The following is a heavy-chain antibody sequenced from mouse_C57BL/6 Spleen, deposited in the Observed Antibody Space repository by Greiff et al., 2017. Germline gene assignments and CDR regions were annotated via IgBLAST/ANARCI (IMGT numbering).Heavy chain of an antibody. Sequence: DVQLQESGAELVKPGASVKLSCTASGFNINDYYMHWVKQRPEQGLEWIGRIDPEDGDTEYAPKFQGKATMTADTSSNTAYLQLSSLTSEDTAVYYCTKHGSSWSYYCDYWGQGTTLTVSS. CDR2: IDPEDGDT. D-gene: IGHD1-1*01. CDR3: TKHGSSWSYYCDY. J-gene: IGHJ2*01. V-gene: IGHV14-1*01. CDR1: GFNINDYY.